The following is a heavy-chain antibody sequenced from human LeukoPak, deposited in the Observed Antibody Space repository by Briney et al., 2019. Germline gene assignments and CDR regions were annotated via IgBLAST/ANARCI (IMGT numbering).Heavy chain of an antibody. V-gene: IGHV3-30*03. Sequence: GGSLRLPCAASGFTFSNYGMHWVRQAPGKGLEWVAVISYDGSNKYYADSVKARFTISRDNSKNTLYLQMNSLRAEDTAVYYCARHKIDYPFDYWGQGTLVTVSS. J-gene: IGHJ4*02. CDR1: GFTFSNYG. D-gene: IGHD4-11*01. CDR2: ISYDGSNK. CDR3: ARHKIDYPFDY.